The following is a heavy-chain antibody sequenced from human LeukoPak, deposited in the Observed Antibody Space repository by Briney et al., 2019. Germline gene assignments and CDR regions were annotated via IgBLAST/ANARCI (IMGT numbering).Heavy chain of an antibody. V-gene: IGHV4-39*01. J-gene: IGHJ4*02. Sequence: PAETLSLSCTVSGGAITDDNFYWGWVRQPPGKGLEWVVSINYSGTTYYNPSLRSRLRISVDTSRTQFFLTLSSVTAADTAVYYCARLFDSWGRGIRVTVSS. CDR3: ARLFDS. CDR1: GGAITDDNFY. CDR2: INYSGTT.